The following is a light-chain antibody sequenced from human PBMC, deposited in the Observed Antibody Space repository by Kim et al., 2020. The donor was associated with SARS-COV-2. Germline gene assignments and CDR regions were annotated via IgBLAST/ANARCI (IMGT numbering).Light chain of an antibody. CDR1: QSISSW. Sequence: DIQMTQSPSTLSASVGDRVTITCRASQSISSWLAWYQQKPGKAPKLLIYKASNLESGVPSRFSGSGSGTEFALTISSLRPDDFATYYCQHYNSPSYTFGQGTKLEI. CDR3: QHYNSPSYT. CDR2: KAS. V-gene: IGKV1-5*03. J-gene: IGKJ2*01.